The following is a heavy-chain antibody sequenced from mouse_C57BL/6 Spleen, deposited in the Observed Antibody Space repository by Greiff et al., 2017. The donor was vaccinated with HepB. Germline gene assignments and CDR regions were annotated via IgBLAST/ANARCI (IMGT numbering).Heavy chain of an antibody. D-gene: IGHD1-1*01. Sequence: QVHVKQPGAELVKPGASVKLSCKASGYTFTSYWMHWVKQRPGQGLEWIGMIHPNSGSTNYNEKFKSKATLTVDKSSSTAYMQLSSLTSEDSAVYYCARRGFITTVVAYFDYWGQGTTLTVSS. CDR3: ARRGFITTVVAYFDY. J-gene: IGHJ2*01. CDR2: IHPNSGST. V-gene: IGHV1-64*01. CDR1: GYTFTSYW.